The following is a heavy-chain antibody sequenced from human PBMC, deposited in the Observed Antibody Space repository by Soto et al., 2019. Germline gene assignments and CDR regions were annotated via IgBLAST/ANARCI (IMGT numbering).Heavy chain of an antibody. CDR1: GFTFSSYG. CDR3: AKEPDDMMRFDP. V-gene: IGHV3-23*01. CDR2: ISGTGGRK. D-gene: IGHD2-2*01. Sequence: GGSLRLSCAASGFTFSSYGMIWVRQAPGKGLQWVSAISGTGGRKYYADYVKGRLNISRDNSKNKLYMKMNRLRAEDTAVYYCAKEPDDMMRFDPWGQGTLVTVSS. J-gene: IGHJ5*02.